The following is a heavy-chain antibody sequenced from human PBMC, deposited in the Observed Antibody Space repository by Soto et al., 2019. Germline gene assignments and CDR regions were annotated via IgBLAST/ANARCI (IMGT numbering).Heavy chain of an antibody. CDR2: ISYDGSNK. Sequence: QVQLVESGGGVVQPGRSLRLSCAASGFTFSSYGMHWVRQAPGKGLEWVAVISYDGSNKYYADSVKGRFTISRDNSKNTLYLQMNSLRAEDTAVYYCAKERVYSGYGVDAFDIWGQGTMVTVSS. D-gene: IGHD5-12*01. CDR1: GFTFSSYG. CDR3: AKERVYSGYGVDAFDI. J-gene: IGHJ3*02. V-gene: IGHV3-30*18.